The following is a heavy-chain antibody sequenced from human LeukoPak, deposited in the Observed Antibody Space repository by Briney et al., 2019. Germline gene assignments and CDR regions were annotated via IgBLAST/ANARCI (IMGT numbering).Heavy chain of an antibody. Sequence: GRSLRLSCAASGFTFDDYAMHWVRQAPGKGLEWVSGISWNSGSIGYADSVKGRFTISRDNAKNSLYLQMNSLRAEDTAVYYCAKDHPTLFVVVPAAPSDYWGQGTLVTVSS. CDR3: AKDHPTLFVVVPAAPSDY. J-gene: IGHJ4*02. CDR1: GFTFDDYA. V-gene: IGHV3-9*01. D-gene: IGHD2-2*01. CDR2: ISWNSGSI.